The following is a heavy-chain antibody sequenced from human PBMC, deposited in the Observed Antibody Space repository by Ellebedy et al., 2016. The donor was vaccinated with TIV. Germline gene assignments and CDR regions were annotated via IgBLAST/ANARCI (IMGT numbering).Heavy chain of an antibody. CDR1: GASISSGGHY. Sequence: SETLSLTXTVSGASISSGGHYWSWIRQHPGKGLEWIGYIYHSGTTYYNPSLRSPVSMSVDTSKNQFSLKLSSVTAADTAVYYCAREKGYYYSAMDVWGQGTTVTVSS. V-gene: IGHV4-31*01. CDR2: IYHSGTT. CDR3: AREKGYYYSAMDV. J-gene: IGHJ6*02.